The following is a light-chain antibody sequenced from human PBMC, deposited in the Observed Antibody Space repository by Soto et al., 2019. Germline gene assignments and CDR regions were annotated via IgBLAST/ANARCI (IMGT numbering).Light chain of an antibody. Sequence: EVVLTQSPATLSLSPGERATLSCRASQSVSRYLAWYQQKPGQAPRLLIYDASNRATGIPARFSGSGSGTDFTLTISSLAPEDFAVYYCQQRQNWPPLTFGGGTKVEI. CDR1: QSVSRY. CDR2: DAS. V-gene: IGKV3-11*01. J-gene: IGKJ4*01. CDR3: QQRQNWPPLT.